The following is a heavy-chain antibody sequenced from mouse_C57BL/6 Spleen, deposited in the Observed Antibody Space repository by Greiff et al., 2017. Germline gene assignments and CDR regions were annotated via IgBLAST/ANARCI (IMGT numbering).Heavy chain of an antibody. V-gene: IGHV1-9*01. J-gene: IGHJ3*01. CDR2: ILPGSGST. D-gene: IGHD2-4*01. Sequence: QVQLQQSGAELMKPGASVKLSCKATGYTFTGYWIEWVKQRPGHGLEWIGEILPGSGSTNYTEKFKGKATFTADTSSNTAYMHLSSLTTEDSALYYCERKDYGDGPWFAYWGQGTLVTVSA. CDR1: GYTFTGYW. CDR3: ERKDYGDGPWFAY.